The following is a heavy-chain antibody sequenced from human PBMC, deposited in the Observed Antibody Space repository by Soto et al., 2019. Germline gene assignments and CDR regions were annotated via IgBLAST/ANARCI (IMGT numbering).Heavy chain of an antibody. D-gene: IGHD2-15*01. CDR3: ARHTGGLIEDGALDI. V-gene: IGHV4-39*01. J-gene: IGHJ3*02. CDR2: IYYSGST. CDR1: GGSISSSSYY. Sequence: QLQLQESGPGLVKPSETLSLTCTVSGGSISSSSYYWGWIRQPPGKGLEWIGSIYYSGSTYYNPSLKSRVTISVDTSKNQFSLKLSSVTAADTAVYYCARHTGGLIEDGALDIWGQGTMVTVSS.